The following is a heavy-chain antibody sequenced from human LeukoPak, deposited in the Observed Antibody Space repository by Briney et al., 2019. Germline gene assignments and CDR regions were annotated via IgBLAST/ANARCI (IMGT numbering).Heavy chain of an antibody. CDR1: GGSFSGYY. Sequence: SETLSLTCAVHGGSFSGYYWTWIRQPPGKGLEWIGEINHSGTTNYNPSLKSRVTISVDTSKNQSSLKLSSVTAADTAVYYCARDLGSAYFDYWGQGTLVTVSS. CDR2: INHSGTT. D-gene: IGHD2-15*01. CDR3: ARDLGSAYFDY. J-gene: IGHJ4*02. V-gene: IGHV4-34*01.